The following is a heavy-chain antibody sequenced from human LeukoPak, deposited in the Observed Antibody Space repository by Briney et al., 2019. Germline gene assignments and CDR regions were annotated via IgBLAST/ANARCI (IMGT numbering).Heavy chain of an antibody. CDR2: VNSRNTI. J-gene: IGHJ6*02. D-gene: IGHD3-10*01. CDR3: GSGAAMDV. CDR1: GFTFSRSE. V-gene: IGHV3-48*03. Sequence: PGGSLRLSCIRSGFTFSRSELNWVRQPPATGLEWLSFVNSRNTIYYLDSVKGRFTISRDNAKNSLYLQMNSLRVEDTAVYYCGSGAAMDVWGQGTTVTVSS.